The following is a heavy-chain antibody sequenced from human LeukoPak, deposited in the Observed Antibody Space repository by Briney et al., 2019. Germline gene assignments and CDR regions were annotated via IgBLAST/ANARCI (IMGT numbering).Heavy chain of an antibody. V-gene: IGHV1-2*06. CDR1: GYTFTGYY. CDR2: INPNSGGT. Sequence: ASVKVSCKASGYTFTGYYMHWVRQAPGQGLEWMGRINPNSGGTNYAQKLQGRVTMTTDTSTSTAYMELRSLRSDDTAVYYCARDQLVVVPAATFDYWGQGTLVTVSS. J-gene: IGHJ4*02. D-gene: IGHD2-2*01. CDR3: ARDQLVVVPAATFDY.